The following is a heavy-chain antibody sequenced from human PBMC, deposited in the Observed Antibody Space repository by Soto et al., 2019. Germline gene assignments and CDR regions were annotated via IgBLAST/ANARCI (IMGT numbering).Heavy chain of an antibody. Sequence: VASGTRCNIGDRRSRNRPPPGKGVEWIGYIYHSGSTYYNPSIKSRVTISVDRSKNQFSLKLSSVTAAETAVYYCARGRLIAKDWCDLRGHRTLVT. V-gene: IGHV4-30-2*01. CDR3: ARGRLIAKDWCDL. J-gene: IGHJ5*02. CDR2: IYHSGST. D-gene: IGHD2-8*01. CDR1: SGTRCNIGDR.